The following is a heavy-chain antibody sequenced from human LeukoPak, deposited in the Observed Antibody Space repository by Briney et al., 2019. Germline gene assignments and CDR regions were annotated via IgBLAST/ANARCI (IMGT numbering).Heavy chain of an antibody. V-gene: IGHV3-23*01. CDR2: ISGAGGTT. J-gene: IGHJ4*02. D-gene: IGHD4-17*01. CDR3: AKGRGTTVTAAANY. Sequence: GGSLRLSCAASGFTFTNFAMNWVRQAPGKGLEWVSTISGAGGTTYYADSVKGRFTISRDNSKNTLFLQFNSLRADDTAVYYCAKGRGTTVTAAANYWGQGTLVTVSS. CDR1: GFTFTNFA.